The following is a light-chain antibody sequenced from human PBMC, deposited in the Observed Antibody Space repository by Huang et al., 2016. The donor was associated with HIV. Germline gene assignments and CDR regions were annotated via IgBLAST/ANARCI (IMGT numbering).Light chain of an antibody. J-gene: IGKJ2*03. V-gene: IGKV3-20*01. CDR2: GAS. Sequence: EILLTQSPGTLSLSPGERATLSCRASQSVNSYLAWYQQKPGQAPRLLIYGASSRATGIPDRFSCSGSGTDFTLTISRLEPEDFAVYYCQQYDRSPSFGRGTKLEIK. CDR1: QSVNSY. CDR3: QQYDRSPS.